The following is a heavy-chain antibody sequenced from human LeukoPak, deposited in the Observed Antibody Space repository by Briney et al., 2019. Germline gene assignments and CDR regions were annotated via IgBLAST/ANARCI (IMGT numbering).Heavy chain of an antibody. CDR1: GFTFSSYA. D-gene: IGHD6-13*01. CDR3: ARGGSSWYPGWFDP. Sequence: GRYLRLSCAASGFTFSSYAMHWVRQAPGKGLEWVAVISYDGSNKYYADSVKGRFTISRDNSKNTLYLQMNSLRAEDTAVYYCARGGSSWYPGWFDPWGQGTLVTVSS. V-gene: IGHV3-30-3*01. J-gene: IGHJ5*02. CDR2: ISYDGSNK.